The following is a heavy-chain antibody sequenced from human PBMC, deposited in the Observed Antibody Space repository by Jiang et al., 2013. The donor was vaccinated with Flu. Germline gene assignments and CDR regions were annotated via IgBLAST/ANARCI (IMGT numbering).Heavy chain of an antibody. D-gene: IGHD2-2*01. Sequence: SISSYYWSWIRQPPGKGLEWIGYVYYSGSTNYNPSLKSRVTISVDTSKNQFSLKLTSMTAADTAVYYCARRTNDAWFFDYWGQGTLVTVSS. CDR2: VYYSGST. V-gene: IGHV4-59*08. CDR3: ARRTNDAWFFDY. J-gene: IGHJ4*02. CDR1: SISSYY.